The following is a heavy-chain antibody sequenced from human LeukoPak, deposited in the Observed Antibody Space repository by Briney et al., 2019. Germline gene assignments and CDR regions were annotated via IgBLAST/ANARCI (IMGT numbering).Heavy chain of an antibody. CDR1: GGSFSGYY. Sequence: SETLSLTCAVYGGSFSGYYWSWIRQPPGKGLEWIGGINHSGSTNYNPSLKSRVTISVDTSKNQFSLKLSSVTAADTAVYYCARGRPRNIAAAGTNWFDPWGQGTLVTVSS. CDR3: ARGRPRNIAAAGTNWFDP. CDR2: INHSGST. D-gene: IGHD6-13*01. J-gene: IGHJ5*02. V-gene: IGHV4-34*01.